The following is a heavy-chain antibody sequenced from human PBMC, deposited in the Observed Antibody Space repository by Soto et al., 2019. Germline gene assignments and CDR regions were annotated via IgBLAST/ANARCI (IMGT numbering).Heavy chain of an antibody. CDR2: ISGSGGST. D-gene: IGHD4-17*01. CDR3: APRDTYGGFDY. Sequence: XGSLRLSCAASGFTFSSYAMSWVRQAPGKGLEWVSAISGSGGSTYYADSVKGRFTISRDNSKNTLYLQMNSLRAEDTAVYYCAPRDTYGGFDYWGQGTLVTVSS. J-gene: IGHJ4*02. CDR1: GFTFSSYA. V-gene: IGHV3-23*01.